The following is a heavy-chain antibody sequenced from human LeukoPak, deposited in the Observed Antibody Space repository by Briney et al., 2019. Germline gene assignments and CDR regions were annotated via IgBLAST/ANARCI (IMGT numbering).Heavy chain of an antibody. J-gene: IGHJ3*02. CDR3: ASTPYGDKPRDAFDI. Sequence: SETLSLTCAVYGGSFGGYYWSWIRQPPGKGLEWIGEINHSGSTNYNPSLKSRVTISVDTSKNQFSLKLSSVTAADTAVYYCASTPYGDKPRDAFDIWGQGTMVTVSS. D-gene: IGHD4-17*01. CDR2: INHSGST. CDR1: GGSFGGYY. V-gene: IGHV4-34*01.